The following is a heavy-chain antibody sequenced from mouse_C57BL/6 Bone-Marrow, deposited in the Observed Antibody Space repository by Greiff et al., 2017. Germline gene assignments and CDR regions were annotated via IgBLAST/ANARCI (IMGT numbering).Heavy chain of an antibody. V-gene: IGHV1-56*01. CDR2: IFPGSGST. CDR1: GSTFTSHW. D-gene: IGHD2-3*01. J-gene: IGHJ3*01. Sequence: QVHVKQSGPELVRPGASVKISCKAPGSTFTSHWMQWVRQRPGQGLEWIGEIFPGSGSTYYNEKLKGKATLTVDTSSSTAYMQLSRLTSEDSAVYFWSRGGSYEGYPAWFAYWCQGTLVTVSA. CDR3: SRGGSYEGYPAWFAY.